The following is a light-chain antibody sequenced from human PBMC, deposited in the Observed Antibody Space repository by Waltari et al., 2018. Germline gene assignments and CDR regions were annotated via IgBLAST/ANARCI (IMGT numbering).Light chain of an antibody. CDR1: SSNIGSYN. CDR2: SNN. CDR3: AAWDDSLIGRV. V-gene: IGLV1-44*01. J-gene: IGLJ2*01. Sequence: QSVLTQPPSASGTPGQRVNISCSGSSSNIGSYNVNWYQQLPGTAPKLLIYSNNQRPSGVPDRFSGSKSGTSASLVISGLQSEDEADYYCAAWDDSLIGRVFGGGTKLTVL.